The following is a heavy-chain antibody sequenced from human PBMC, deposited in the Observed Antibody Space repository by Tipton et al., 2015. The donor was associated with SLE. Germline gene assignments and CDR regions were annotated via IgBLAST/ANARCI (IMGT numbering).Heavy chain of an antibody. V-gene: IGHV1-18*01. CDR2: ISAYNGNT. D-gene: IGHD3-16*02. CDR3: GRLRGLVSRSFLR. CDR1: GYTFTSYG. Sequence: QSGPEVKKPGASVKVSCKASGYTFTSYGISWVRQAPGQGLEWMGWISAYNGNTNCAQKLQGRVTMTEDTSTDTAYLDLSSLRSEDTAVYYCGRLRGLVSRSFLRWGQGTTVAVSS. J-gene: IGHJ1*01.